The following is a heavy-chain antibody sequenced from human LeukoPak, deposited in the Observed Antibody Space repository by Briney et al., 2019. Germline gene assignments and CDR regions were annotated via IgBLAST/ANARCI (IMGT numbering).Heavy chain of an antibody. V-gene: IGHV3-11*03. D-gene: IGHD3-16*02. Sequence: GGTLTLSRAASGFTFSDSKMSWISQAPGHELESFGYIRSSSSYTNYVDFVKGRFTISRDNDKNSMYMQMNSLRAEDTAVYYCTKRPEIVLYYFDYWGQGTLVIVSS. CDR3: TKRPEIVLYYFDY. CDR1: GFTFSDSK. CDR2: IRSSSSYT. J-gene: IGHJ4*02.